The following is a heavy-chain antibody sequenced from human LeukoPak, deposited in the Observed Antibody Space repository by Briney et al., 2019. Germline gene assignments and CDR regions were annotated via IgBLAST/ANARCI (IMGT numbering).Heavy chain of an antibody. D-gene: IGHD6-19*01. V-gene: IGHV3-20*04. J-gene: IGHJ4*02. CDR3: ARAHSSGLSYYFDY. Sequence: GGSLRLSCAASGFTFDDYGMSWVRQAPGKGLEWVSGINWNGGSTGYADSVKGRFTISRDNAKNSLYLQMNSLRAEDTALYYCARAHSSGLSYYFDYWGQGTLVTVSS. CDR2: INWNGGST. CDR1: GFTFDDYG.